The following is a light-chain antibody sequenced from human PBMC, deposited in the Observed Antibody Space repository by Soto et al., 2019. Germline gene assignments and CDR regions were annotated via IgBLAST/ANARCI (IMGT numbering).Light chain of an antibody. J-gene: IGKJ5*01. Sequence: EIVLRQSPGTLSLTPGERATLSCKTSQSRGSDFLAWYQHKPGQAPRRLIYASSNRATGIPDRFSGSAFGTDFTLTINRLEPEDFAVYYCQLYGISPHFGQGTRLEIK. CDR1: QSRGSDF. CDR3: QLYGISPH. CDR2: ASS. V-gene: IGKV3-20*01.